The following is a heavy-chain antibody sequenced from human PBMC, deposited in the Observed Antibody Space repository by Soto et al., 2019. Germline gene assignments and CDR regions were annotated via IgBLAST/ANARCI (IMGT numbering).Heavy chain of an antibody. CDR2: IYYTGTT. CDR1: GASVSDGNYY. CDR3: ARGRFLDY. Sequence: SETLSLTCSVSGASVSDGNYYWTWIRQPPGKGLEWLGYIYYTGTTYYNPSLQSRLSFSMDTSQNRFSLILSSVTAADTAMYYCARGRFLDYWGQGVLVTVSS. V-gene: IGHV4-30-4*01. J-gene: IGHJ4*02. D-gene: IGHD3-3*01.